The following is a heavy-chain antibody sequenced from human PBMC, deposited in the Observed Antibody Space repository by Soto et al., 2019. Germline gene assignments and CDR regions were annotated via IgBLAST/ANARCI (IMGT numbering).Heavy chain of an antibody. CDR3: VRGRVMITFGVVIVIDY. V-gene: IGHV1-8*01. CDR1: GYTFTSYD. D-gene: IGHD3-16*02. J-gene: IGHJ4*02. Sequence: ASVKVSCKASGYTFTSYDINGVRQATGQGREWMGWINPNTGYTDYAQKFQGRVTMTGNTSITTAYMELSSLRSEDTAVYYCVRGRVMITFGVVIVIDYWGQGSPVTVSS. CDR2: INPNTGYT.